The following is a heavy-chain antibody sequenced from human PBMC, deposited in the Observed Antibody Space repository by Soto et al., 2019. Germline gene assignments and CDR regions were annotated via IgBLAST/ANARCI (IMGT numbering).Heavy chain of an antibody. Sequence: TLSLTCSVSGSFISNGGYHWIWIRQHPGKGLEWIGFINHDGSTYYNPSLKSRLTISIDASENQFSLRLTSVTAADTAVYFCATLTMGAGGGGYWGPGTLVTVSS. V-gene: IGHV4-31*03. J-gene: IGHJ4*01. CDR1: GSFISNGGYH. CDR2: INHDGST. D-gene: IGHD2-15*01. CDR3: ATLTMGAGGGGY.